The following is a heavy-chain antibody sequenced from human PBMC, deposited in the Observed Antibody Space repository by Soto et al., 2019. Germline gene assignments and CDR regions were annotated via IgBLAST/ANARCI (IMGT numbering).Heavy chain of an antibody. D-gene: IGHD3-3*01. CDR1: GGTFSSYA. Sequence: SGKVSCKAAGGTFSSYANSLVRQAPGPGLEWMGGIITNFGTANYAQKFQGRVTITADESTSTAYMELSSLRSEDTAVYYCARGPFYDFWSVYYCFDPWGQGTFVTVSS. CDR2: IITNFGTA. J-gene: IGHJ5*02. V-gene: IGHV1-69*13. CDR3: ARGPFYDFWSVYYCFDP.